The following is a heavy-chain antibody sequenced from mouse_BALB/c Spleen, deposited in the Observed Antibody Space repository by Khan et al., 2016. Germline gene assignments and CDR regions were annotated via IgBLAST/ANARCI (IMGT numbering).Heavy chain of an antibody. CDR1: GYTFTNYG. J-gene: IGHJ1*01. Sequence: QIPLVQSGPELKKPGKTVKISCKASGYTFTNYGMNWVKQAPGKGLKWLGWINTYSGESTYADDFKGRFAFSMDTSANTAYLQINNLKNEDTATYFCARDRDYDGSSRYFDVWGAGTTVTVSS. CDR2: INTYSGES. V-gene: IGHV9-3-1*01. D-gene: IGHD1-1*01. CDR3: ARDRDYDGSSRYFDV.